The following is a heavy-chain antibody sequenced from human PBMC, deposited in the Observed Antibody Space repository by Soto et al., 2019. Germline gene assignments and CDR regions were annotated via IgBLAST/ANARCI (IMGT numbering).Heavy chain of an antibody. Sequence: SETLSLTCTVSGGSISSYYWSWIRQPPGKGLEWIGYIYYSGSTNYNPSLKSRVTISVDTSKNQFSLKLSSVTAADTAVYYCARHEGTGEGHNWFDPWGQGTLVTVSS. CDR1: GGSISSYY. J-gene: IGHJ5*02. D-gene: IGHD7-27*01. CDR2: IYYSGST. CDR3: ARHEGTGEGHNWFDP. V-gene: IGHV4-59*01.